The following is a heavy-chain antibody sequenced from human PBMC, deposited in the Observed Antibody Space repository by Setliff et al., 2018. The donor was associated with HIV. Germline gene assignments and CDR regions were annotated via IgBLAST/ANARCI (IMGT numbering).Heavy chain of an antibody. Sequence: GGSLRLSCAVSGFTVNSHYMTWVRQAPGKGLEWVSILYSGGTIHYADSVKGRFTISRDVSKNTLFLQMNSLTPEDTAVYYCARALYYYDTTPALSSAFDIWGQGTMVTVSS. J-gene: IGHJ3*02. CDR2: LYSGGTI. D-gene: IGHD3-22*01. V-gene: IGHV3-66*02. CDR3: ARALYYYDTTPALSSAFDI. CDR1: GFTVNSHY.